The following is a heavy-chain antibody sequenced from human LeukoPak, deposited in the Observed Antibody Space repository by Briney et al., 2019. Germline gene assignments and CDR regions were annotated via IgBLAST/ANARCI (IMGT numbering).Heavy chain of an antibody. J-gene: IGHJ6*03. CDR3: ARGHLYENYYMDV. D-gene: IGHD2-2*02. Sequence: GRSLRLSCAASGFTFSSYAMHWVRQVPGKGLEWVAVISYDGSNKYYADSVKGRFTISRDNSKNTLYLQMNSLRAEDTAVYYCARGHLYENYYMDVWGKGTTVTVSS. V-gene: IGHV3-30-3*01. CDR1: GFTFSSYA. CDR2: ISYDGSNK.